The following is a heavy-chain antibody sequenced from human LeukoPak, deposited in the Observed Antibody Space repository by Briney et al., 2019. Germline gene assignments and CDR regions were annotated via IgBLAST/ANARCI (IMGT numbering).Heavy chain of an antibody. CDR3: AKGLLLTTMTTAAG. CDR2: ISYNGSNS. J-gene: IGHJ4*02. Sequence: PGGSLRLSCAASGFTFSSYGMHWVRQAPGRGLEWVALISYNGSNSYYANSVKGRFTISRDNSENTLYLQMNSLRAEDTAVYYCAKGLLLTTMTTAAGWGQGTLVTVSS. V-gene: IGHV3-30*18. CDR1: GFTFSSYG. D-gene: IGHD4-17*01.